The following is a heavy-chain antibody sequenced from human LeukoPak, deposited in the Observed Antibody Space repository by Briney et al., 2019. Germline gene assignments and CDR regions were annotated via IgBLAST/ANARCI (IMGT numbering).Heavy chain of an antibody. D-gene: IGHD2-2*02. CDR3: ARDNYCSSTSCYNFDY. CDR1: GFTFSSYG. CDR2: IWYDGSNK. V-gene: IGHV3-33*01. J-gene: IGHJ4*02. Sequence: GGSLRLSCAASGFTFSSYGMHWVRQAPGKGLEWVAVIWYDGSNKYYADSVKGRFTISRDNSKNTLYLQMNSLRAEDTAVYYCARDNYCSSTSCYNFDYWGQGTLVTVSS.